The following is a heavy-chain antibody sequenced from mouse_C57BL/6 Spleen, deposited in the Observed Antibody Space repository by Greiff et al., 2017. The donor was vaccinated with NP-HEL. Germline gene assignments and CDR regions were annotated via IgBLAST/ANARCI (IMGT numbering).Heavy chain of an antibody. CDR2: INPSSGYT. CDR3: ARERAAQANYAMDY. CDR1: GYTFTSYW. V-gene: IGHV1-7*01. D-gene: IGHD3-2*02. J-gene: IGHJ4*01. Sequence: QVQLKESGAELAKPGASVKLSCKASGYTFTSYWMHWVKQRPGQGLEWIGYINPSSGYTKYNQKFKDKATLTADKSSSTAYMQLSSLTHEDSAVYYCARERAAQANYAMDYWGQGTSVTVSS.